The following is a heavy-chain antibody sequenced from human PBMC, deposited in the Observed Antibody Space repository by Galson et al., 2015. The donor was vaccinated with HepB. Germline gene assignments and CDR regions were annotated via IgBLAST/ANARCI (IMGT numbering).Heavy chain of an antibody. Sequence: SLRLSCAASGFTFRSYWMDWVRQVPGKGLVWVSRIKSDGSYTSYADSVKGRFTISRDNAKNTLYLQMNSLRADDTAVYYCARDPDWTSNDGFDVWGQGTMVTVSS. J-gene: IGHJ3*01. CDR3: ARDPDWTSNDGFDV. CDR2: IKSDGSYT. D-gene: IGHD1-1*01. CDR1: GFTFRSYW. V-gene: IGHV3-74*01.